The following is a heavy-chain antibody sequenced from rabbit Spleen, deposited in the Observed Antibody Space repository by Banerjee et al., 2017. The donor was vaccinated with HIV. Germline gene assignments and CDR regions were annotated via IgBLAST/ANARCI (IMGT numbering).Heavy chain of an antibody. CDR3: ARDTGSSYYSGSLSL. CDR1: GIDFSSYNF. J-gene: IGHJ4*01. Sequence: QQQLEESGGGLVKPGGTLTLTCKASGIDFSSYNFICWVRQAPGKGLEWIACIDIGSRDFTYYASWAKGRFIISKTSSTTVTLQMTSLTVADTATYFCARDTGSSYYSGSLSLWGP. D-gene: IGHD8-1*01. V-gene: IGHV1S45*01. CDR2: IDIGSRDFT.